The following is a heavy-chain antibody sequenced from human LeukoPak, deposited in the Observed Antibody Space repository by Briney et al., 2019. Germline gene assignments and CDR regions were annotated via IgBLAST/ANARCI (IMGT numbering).Heavy chain of an antibody. Sequence: GGSLRLSCAVSGFTFKKFAMRWVRQAPGKGLEWVSVVSGSGDTSDFADSVKGRFTISRDNSKNTLYLQMNSLRAEDTAIYYCPRGDDFWSGYYWDYWGQGTLVTVSS. D-gene: IGHD3-3*01. V-gene: IGHV3-23*01. CDR3: PRGDDFWSGYYWDY. CDR2: VSGSGDTS. J-gene: IGHJ4*02. CDR1: GFTFKKFA.